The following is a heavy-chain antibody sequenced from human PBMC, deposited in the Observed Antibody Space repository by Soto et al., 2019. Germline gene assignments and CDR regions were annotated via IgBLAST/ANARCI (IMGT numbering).Heavy chain of an antibody. Sequence: GGSLRLSCAASGFTFSSYGMHWVRQAPGKGLEWVAVIWYDGSEKSYVDSVKGRFTISRDNAKNSLYLEMNSLRVEDTAVYYCARDWGGLGYWGQGTLVTVSS. D-gene: IGHD3-10*01. CDR2: IWYDGSEK. CDR3: ARDWGGLGY. CDR1: GFTFSSYG. J-gene: IGHJ4*02. V-gene: IGHV3-33*01.